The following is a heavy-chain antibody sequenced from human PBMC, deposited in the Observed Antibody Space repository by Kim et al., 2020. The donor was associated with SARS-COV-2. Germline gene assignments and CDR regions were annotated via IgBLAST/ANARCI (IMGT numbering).Heavy chain of an antibody. CDR1: GGSISSSNW. CDR2: IYHSGST. V-gene: IGHV4-4*02. J-gene: IGHJ2*01. D-gene: IGHD1-26*01. Sequence: SETLSLTCAVSGGSISSSNWWSWVRQPPGKGLEWIGEIYHSGSTNYNPSLKSRVTISVDKSKNQFSLKLSSVTAADTAVYYCARIRRPRGPGGTSVYWYFDLWGRGTLVTVSS. CDR3: ARIRRPRGPGGTSVYWYFDL.